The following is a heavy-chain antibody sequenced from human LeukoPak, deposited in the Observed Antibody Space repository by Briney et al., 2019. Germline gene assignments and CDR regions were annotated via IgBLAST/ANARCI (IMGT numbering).Heavy chain of an antibody. CDR2: ISAYNGNT. J-gene: IGHJ4*02. CDR3: ARDQKLGGYTYGYAY. V-gene: IGHV1-18*01. CDR1: GYTFSSYG. Sequence: ASVKVSCKASGYTFSSYGTSWVRQAPGQGLEWMGWISAYNGNTNYAQKLQGRVTMTTDTSTSTGYMELRSLGSDDTAVYYCARDQKLGGYTYGYAYWGQGTLVTVSS. D-gene: IGHD5-18*01.